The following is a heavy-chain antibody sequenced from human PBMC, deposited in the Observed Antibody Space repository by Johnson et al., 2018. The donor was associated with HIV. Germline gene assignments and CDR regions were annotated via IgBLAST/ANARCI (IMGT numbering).Heavy chain of an antibody. CDR1: GFTFSSYA. D-gene: IGHD2-15*01. Sequence: QVQLVESGGGVVQPGRSLRLSCAASGFTFSSYAMHWVRQAQGKGLEWVAVISYDGSNKNYADSVKGRFAFSRDNAKNTLYLQMNSLRAEDTAVYYCAREKVVAATYDAFDIWGQGTMVTVSS. J-gene: IGHJ3*02. CDR2: ISYDGSNK. V-gene: IGHV3-30*09. CDR3: AREKVVAATYDAFDI.